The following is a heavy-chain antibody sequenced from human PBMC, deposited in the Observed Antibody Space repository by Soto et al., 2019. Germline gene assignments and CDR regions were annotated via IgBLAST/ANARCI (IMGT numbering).Heavy chain of an antibody. CDR2: LYYRGCT. CDR3: AREYLKVPLDAFDI. D-gene: IGHD2-2*01. Sequence: QVQLQESGPGLVKPSQTLSLTCTVSGGSISSGGYYWSWIRQQPGKGLEWIGYLYYRGCTYYNPSLKTRVTISVGTSKNQSSLKLSAVTAADTAVYYCAREYLKVPLDAFDIWGQGTMVTVSS. J-gene: IGHJ3*02. CDR1: GGSISSGGYY. V-gene: IGHV4-31*03.